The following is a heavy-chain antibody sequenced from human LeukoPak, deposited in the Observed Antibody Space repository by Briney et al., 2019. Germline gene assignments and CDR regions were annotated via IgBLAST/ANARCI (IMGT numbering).Heavy chain of an antibody. CDR1: GFTFSSYS. CDR3: ARGYCTNGVCYPSGY. V-gene: IGHV3-21*01. CDR2: ISSSSSYI. Sequence: GGSLRLSCAASGFTFSSYSMNWVRQAPGKGLEWVSSISSSSSYIYYADSVKGRFTISRDNAKNSLYLQMNSLRAEDTAVYYCARGYCTNGVCYPSGYWGQGTLVTVSS. D-gene: IGHD2-8*01. J-gene: IGHJ4*02.